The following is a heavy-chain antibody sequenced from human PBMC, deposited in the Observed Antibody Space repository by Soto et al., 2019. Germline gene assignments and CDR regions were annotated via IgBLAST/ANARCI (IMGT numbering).Heavy chain of an antibody. J-gene: IGHJ6*02. CDR3: ATCEGVGATYYYYGMDV. D-gene: IGHD1-26*01. CDR2: FDPEDGET. CDR1: GYTLTELS. Sequence: VASVKVSFKXSGYTLTELSMHWVRQAPGKGLEWMGGFDPEDGETIYAQKFQGRVTMTEDTSTDTAYMELSSLRSEDTAVYYCATCEGVGATYYYYGMDVWGQGTTVTVSS. V-gene: IGHV1-24*01.